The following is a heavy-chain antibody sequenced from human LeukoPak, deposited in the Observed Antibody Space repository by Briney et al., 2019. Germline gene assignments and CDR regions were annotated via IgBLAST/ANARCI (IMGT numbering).Heavy chain of an antibody. CDR3: ARPGDCSSTTCSLYFQL. V-gene: IGHV4-34*01. Sequence: SETLSLTCAVYGGSFSGYYWSWIRQPPGKGLEWIGEINHSGSTTYNPSLKSRVTISVDTSKNQFSLKLTSVTAADTAVYYCARPGDCSSTTCSLYFQLWGQGTLVTVSS. CDR1: GGSFSGYY. D-gene: IGHD2-2*01. J-gene: IGHJ1*01. CDR2: INHSGST.